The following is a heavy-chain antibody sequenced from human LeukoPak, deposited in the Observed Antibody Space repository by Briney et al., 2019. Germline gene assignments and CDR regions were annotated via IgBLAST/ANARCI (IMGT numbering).Heavy chain of an antibody. D-gene: IGHD3-22*01. CDR2: ICYSGST. J-gene: IGHJ4*02. CDR3: AGHYYESSGYDY. V-gene: IGHV4-59*01. CDR1: GGSINRYC. Sequence: PSETLSLTCTVAGGSINRYCWSWIRQPPGMGLEWLGYICYSGSTNYNHSLKSRVTISIDTSQKQFYLKLNSVTAADTAVYYCAGHYYESSGYDYWGQGTLVTVSS.